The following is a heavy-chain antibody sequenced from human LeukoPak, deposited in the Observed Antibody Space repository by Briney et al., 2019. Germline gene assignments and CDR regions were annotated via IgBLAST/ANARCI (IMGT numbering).Heavy chain of an antibody. V-gene: IGHV1-18*01. CDR1: GYTFTSYG. CDR2: ISAYNGNT. J-gene: IGHJ4*02. D-gene: IGHD3-22*01. Sequence: ASVKVSCKASGYTFTSYGISWVRQAPGQGLEWMGWISAYNGNTNYAQKLQGRVTMTTDTSTSTAYMELRSLRSDDTAVYYCARAPNYYDSSGYHPFDYWGQGTLVTVSS. CDR3: ARAPNYYDSSGYHPFDY.